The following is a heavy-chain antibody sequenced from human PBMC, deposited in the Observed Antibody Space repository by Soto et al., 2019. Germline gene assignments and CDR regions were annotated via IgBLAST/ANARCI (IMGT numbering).Heavy chain of an antibody. CDR1: GFSLTTKGVG. V-gene: IGHV2-5*02. D-gene: IGHD3-3*01. Sequence: SGPTLVNTTPALTLTCTFSGFSLTTKGVGVGWIRQPPGQALEWLAVVYWDDDKRYSPSLKSRLAIAKDTTTNQMVLTFPTVHTVDVAPYYCAKVTITCGGVNGLTDFDIWGQGTTVIV. CDR3: AKVTITCGGVNGLTDFDI. J-gene: IGHJ3*02. CDR2: VYWDDDK.